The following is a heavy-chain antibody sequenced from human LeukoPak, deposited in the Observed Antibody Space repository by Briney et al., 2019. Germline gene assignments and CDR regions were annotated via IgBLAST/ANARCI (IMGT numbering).Heavy chain of an antibody. D-gene: IGHD3-22*01. CDR1: GVSISSYY. J-gene: IGHJ4*02. Sequence: PSETLSLTCNVSGVSISSYYWSWIRQPAGKGLEWIGRIHTSGSTNYNPSLKSRVTMSVDTSKNQFSLKLSSVTAAGTAVYYCARDQYYYDSSGYLTFDYWGQGTLVTVSS. CDR2: IHTSGST. V-gene: IGHV4-4*07. CDR3: ARDQYYYDSSGYLTFDY.